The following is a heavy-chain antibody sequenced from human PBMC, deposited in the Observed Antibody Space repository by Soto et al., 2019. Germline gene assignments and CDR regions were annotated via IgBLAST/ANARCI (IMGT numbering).Heavy chain of an antibody. Sequence: GESLKISCKGSGYSFTSYWIGWVRQMPGKGLEWMGIIYPGDSDTRYSPSFQGQVTISADKSISTAYLQWSSLKASDTAMYYCARGAINYDFWSGSTPYGMDVWGQGTTVTVSS. CDR1: GYSFTSYW. D-gene: IGHD3-3*01. J-gene: IGHJ6*02. CDR2: IYPGDSDT. CDR3: ARGAINYDFWSGSTPYGMDV. V-gene: IGHV5-51*01.